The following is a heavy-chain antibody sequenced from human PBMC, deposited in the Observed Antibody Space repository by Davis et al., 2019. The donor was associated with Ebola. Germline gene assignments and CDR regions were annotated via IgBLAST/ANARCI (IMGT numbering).Heavy chain of an antibody. CDR1: GFTFSGSA. CDR3: NGGVDPGMDV. D-gene: IGHD2-21*01. Sequence: KISCAASGFTFSGSAMHWVRQASGKGLEWVGRIRSKANSYATAYAASVKGRFTISRDDSKNTAYLQMNSLKTEDTAVYYCNGGVDPGMDVWGQGTTVTVSS. CDR2: IRSKANSYAT. V-gene: IGHV3-73*01. J-gene: IGHJ6*02.